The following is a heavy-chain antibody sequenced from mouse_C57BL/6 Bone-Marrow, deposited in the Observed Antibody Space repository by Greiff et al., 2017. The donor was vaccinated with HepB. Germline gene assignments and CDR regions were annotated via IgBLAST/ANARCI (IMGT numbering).Heavy chain of an antibody. V-gene: IGHV2-2*01. CDR3: AREGVTTGYWYLDV. J-gene: IGHJ1*03. CDR1: GFSLTSYG. Sequence: VMLVESGPGLVQPSQSLSITCTVSGFSLTSYGVHWVRQSPGKGLEWLGGIWSGGSTDYNAAFISRLSISKDNSKSQVFFKMNSLQADDTAIYYCAREGVTTGYWYLDVWGTGTTVTVSS. D-gene: IGHD2-5*01. CDR2: IWSGGST.